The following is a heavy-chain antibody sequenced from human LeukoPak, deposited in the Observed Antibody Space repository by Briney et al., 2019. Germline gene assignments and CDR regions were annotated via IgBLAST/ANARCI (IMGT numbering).Heavy chain of an antibody. J-gene: IGHJ3*02. CDR1: GYTFTNYG. D-gene: IGHD5-24*01. Sequence: ASVKVSCKASGYTFTNYGISWVRQAPGQGLEWMGWISAYNGNTNYVQKFQGRVTMTRNTSISTAYMELSSLRSEDTAVYYCARGLGDGYLFDIWGQGTMVTVSS. CDR2: ISAYNGNT. CDR3: ARGLGDGYLFDI. V-gene: IGHV1-18*01.